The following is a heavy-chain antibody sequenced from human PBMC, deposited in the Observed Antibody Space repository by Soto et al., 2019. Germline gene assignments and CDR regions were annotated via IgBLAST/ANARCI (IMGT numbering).Heavy chain of an antibody. CDR1: GFTFDDYA. CDR2: ISWNSGSI. Sequence: DVQLVESGGGLVQPGRSLRLSCAASGFTFDDYAMHWVRQAPGKGLEWVSGISWNSGSIGYADSVKGRFTISRDNAKNSLYLQMNSLRAEDTALYYCAKDTGNWGQGTLVTVSS. CDR3: AKDTGN. V-gene: IGHV3-9*01. J-gene: IGHJ4*02.